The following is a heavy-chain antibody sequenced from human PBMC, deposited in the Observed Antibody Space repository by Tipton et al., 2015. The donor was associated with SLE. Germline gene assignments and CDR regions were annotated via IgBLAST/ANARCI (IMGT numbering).Heavy chain of an antibody. Sequence: SLRLSCAASGFTVSSNYMSWVRQAPGKGLEWVSVIYSGVSTYYADSVKGRFTISRDNSKNTLYLQMNSLRADDTAVYYCAKGPGVVPAAMNYFDYWGQGTLVTVSS. D-gene: IGHD2-2*01. CDR2: IYSGVST. CDR3: AKGPGVVPAAMNYFDY. J-gene: IGHJ4*02. CDR1: GFTVSSNY. V-gene: IGHV3-53*01.